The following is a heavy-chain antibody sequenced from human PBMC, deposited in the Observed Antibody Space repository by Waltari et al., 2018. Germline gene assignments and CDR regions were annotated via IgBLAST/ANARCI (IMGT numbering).Heavy chain of an antibody. CDR3: AKEGVVVNGYYFDY. CDR2: ISYDGSIK. Sequence: QVQLVESGGGVVQPGRSLRLSCAASGFTFSNYGMHWVRQAPGKGVESVAVISYDGSIKYYADSVKGRSTISRDNSKNTLYLQMNSLRPEDTAVYYCAKEGVVVNGYYFDYWGQGTLVTVSS. D-gene: IGHD2-15*01. V-gene: IGHV3-30*18. CDR1: GFTFSNYG. J-gene: IGHJ4*02.